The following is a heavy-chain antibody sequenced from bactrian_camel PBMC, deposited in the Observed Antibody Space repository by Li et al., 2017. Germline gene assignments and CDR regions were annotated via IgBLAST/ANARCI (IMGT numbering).Heavy chain of an antibody. V-gene: IGHV3S1*01. CDR2: FYNRYGAT. Sequence: QVQLVESGGGSVQAGGSLRLSCVASGYTYSTGLMAWFRQAPGKERERVASFYNRYGATTYTDSVKGRFTVSRDNANNIVNLQMNSLKPEDTAMYYCAANFGPYCSGPYLARRANFLGQGTQVTVS. CDR1: GYTYSTGL. D-gene: IGHD2*01. J-gene: IGHJ4*01.